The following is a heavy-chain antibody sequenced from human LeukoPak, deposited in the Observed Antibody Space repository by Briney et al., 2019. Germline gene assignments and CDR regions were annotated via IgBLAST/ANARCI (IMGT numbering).Heavy chain of an antibody. CDR1: GFTFSSYG. CDR2: IRYDGSNK. CDR3: AKELPAAIGVIVWFDP. D-gene: IGHD2-2*02. V-gene: IGHV3-30*02. J-gene: IGHJ5*02. Sequence: GGSLRLSCAASGFTFSSYGMHWVRQAPGKGLEWVAFIRYDGSNKYYADSVKGRFTISRDNSKNTLYLQMNSLRAEDTAVYYCAKELPAAIGVIVWFDPWGQGTLVTVSS.